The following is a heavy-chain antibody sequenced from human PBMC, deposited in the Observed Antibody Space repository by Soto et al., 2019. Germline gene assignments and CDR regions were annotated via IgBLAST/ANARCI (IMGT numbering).Heavy chain of an antibody. CDR1: VFTFSSYA. CDR3: AKDRAMEQFEY. J-gene: IGHJ4*01. V-gene: IGHV3-23*01. D-gene: IGHD5-18*01. CDR2: ISGSGGST. Sequence: GGSLRLSCASSVFTFSSYAMSSVRQAPGKGLEWVSAISGSGGSTYYADSVKGRFTISRDNSKNTLYLQMNSLRAEDTAVYYCAKDRAMEQFEYLGQGTLHKVSS.